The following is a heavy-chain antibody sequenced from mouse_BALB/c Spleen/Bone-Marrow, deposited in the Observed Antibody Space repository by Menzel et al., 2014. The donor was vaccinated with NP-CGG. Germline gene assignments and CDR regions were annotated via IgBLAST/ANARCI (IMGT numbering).Heavy chain of an antibody. J-gene: IGHJ4*01. Sequence: QVQLKQSGPELVKPGASVRISCKASGYTFTSFYIYWVRQRPGQGLEWIGWIYPGDFNTKYNEEFKGKATLTADKFSSTASMQLSSLTSEDSAVYFCARKSQRAYDSMNYWGQGTSVTVSS. CDR2: IYPGDFNT. CDR1: GYTFTSFY. V-gene: IGHV1S56*01. CDR3: ARKSQRAYDSMNY. D-gene: IGHD2-4*01.